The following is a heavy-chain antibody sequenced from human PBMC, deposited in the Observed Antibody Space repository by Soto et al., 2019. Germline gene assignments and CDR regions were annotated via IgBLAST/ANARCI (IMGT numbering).Heavy chain of an antibody. CDR2: TYYRSRWYN. D-gene: IGHD1-7*01. V-gene: IGHV6-1*01. CDR3: AGTSSHQWYYMDV. CDR1: GDSVSSNSAA. Sequence: SQTLSLTCAISGDSVSSNSAAWNWIRLSPSRGLEWLARTYYRSRWYNDYAVSVRSRITVNPDTSKNQFSLQLTSVTPEDTAVYYCAGTSSHQWYYMDVWGKGTTVTVCS. J-gene: IGHJ6*03.